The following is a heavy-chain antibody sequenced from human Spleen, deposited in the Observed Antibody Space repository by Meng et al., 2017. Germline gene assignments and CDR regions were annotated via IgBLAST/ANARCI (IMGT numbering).Heavy chain of an antibody. V-gene: IGHV6-1*01. CDR2: TYYRTKWYN. Sequence: EPRQQAGRGLLHHSQPLPLSCAIAGDSVSSNSAALNWIRRSPSRGLEWLGRTYYRTKWYNDYALSVKSRITTNPDTSKNQFSLQLNSVTPEDTAVYYCARVKRANGGAFDIWGQGTMVTVSS. J-gene: IGHJ3*02. CDR1: GDSVSSNSAA. D-gene: IGHD3-16*01. CDR3: ARVKRANGGAFDI.